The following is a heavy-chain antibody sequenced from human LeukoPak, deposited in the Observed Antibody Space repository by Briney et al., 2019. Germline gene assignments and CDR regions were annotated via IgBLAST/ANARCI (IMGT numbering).Heavy chain of an antibody. CDR2: INSKTGGGTT. V-gene: IGHV3-15*01. CDR3: TTVLGY. J-gene: IGHJ4*02. CDR1: GFTFSNAW. Sequence: PGGSLRLSCAASGFTFSNAWMSWVRQAPGKGLEGVGRINSKTGGGTTDYAAPVKGRFTISTDDSKNTLYLQMNSLKNEDSAVYYCTTVLGYWGQGTLVTVP.